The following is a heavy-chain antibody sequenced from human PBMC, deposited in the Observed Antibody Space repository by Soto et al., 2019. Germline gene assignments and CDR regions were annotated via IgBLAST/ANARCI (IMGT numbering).Heavy chain of an antibody. V-gene: IGHV1-69*12. Sequence: VLLEQSGAEVKKPGSSVKVSCKTSGGTFSNFAISWVRLAPGQGLGWMGVIIPKFSAPTYAQKFQGRVMITAYEATSTAFMELSSLRSEDTAVYFCGRDRVMRGNSYYYGMDVWGQGTTVIVSS. CDR3: GRDRVMRGNSYYYGMDV. D-gene: IGHD2-21*01. J-gene: IGHJ6*02. CDR2: IIPKFSAP. CDR1: GGTFSNFA.